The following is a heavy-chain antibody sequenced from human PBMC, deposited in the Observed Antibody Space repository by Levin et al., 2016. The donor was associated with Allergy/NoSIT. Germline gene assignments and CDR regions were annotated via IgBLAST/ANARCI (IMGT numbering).Heavy chain of an antibody. D-gene: IGHD3-22*01. CDR3: ARAHYYDSSGYYYAYFQH. J-gene: IGHJ1*01. CDR2: ISYDGSNK. V-gene: IGHV3-30-3*01. Sequence: VRQAPGKGLEWVAVISYDGSNKYYADSVKGRFTISRDNSKNTLYLQMNSLRAEDTAVYHCARAHYYDSSGYYYAYFQHWGQGTLVTVSS.